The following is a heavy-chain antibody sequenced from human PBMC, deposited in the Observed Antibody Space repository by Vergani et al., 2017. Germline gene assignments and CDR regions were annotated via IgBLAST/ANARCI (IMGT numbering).Heavy chain of an antibody. CDR1: GGSISSGVYY. D-gene: IGHD6-19*01. V-gene: IGHV4-61*08. CDR2: IHYSENT. CDR3: ASDTHSGQRADR. J-gene: IGHJ5*02. Sequence: QVQLQESGPGLVKPSETLSLTCTVSGGSISSGVYYWNWIRQHPGKGLEWIGSIHYSENTNYNPSLKTRVTISVDMSKNQFSLTLTSVTAADTAVYYCASDTHSGQRADRWGQGILVTVTS.